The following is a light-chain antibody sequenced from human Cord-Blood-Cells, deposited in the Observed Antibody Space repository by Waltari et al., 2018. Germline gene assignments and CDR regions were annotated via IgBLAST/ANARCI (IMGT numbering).Light chain of an antibody. CDR3: CSYAGSSTAWV. CDR2: EGS. J-gene: IGLJ3*02. Sequence: QSALTQPASVSGSPGQSITLPCTGPSCDVGRYNLVSWYQPHPGQAPKPMVYEGSKRPSGVSNRFSGSKSGNTASLTISGLQAEDEADYYCCSYAGSSTAWVFGGGTKLTVL. CDR1: SCDVGRYNL. V-gene: IGLV2-23*01.